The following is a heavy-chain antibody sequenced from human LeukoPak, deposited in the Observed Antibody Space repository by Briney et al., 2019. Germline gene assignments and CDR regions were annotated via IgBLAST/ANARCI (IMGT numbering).Heavy chain of an antibody. D-gene: IGHD6-19*01. CDR1: GYTFTNYS. V-gene: IGHV1-18*01. CDR2: ISAQDGTT. Sequence: ASVKVSCKASGYTFTNYSITWVRQAPGQGLEWMGWISAQDGTTNYALKLQDRVTMTTDTSTSTAYMEVRGLRSDDTAVYYCARRSTLYSSGHFYFDYWGQGTLVTVSS. J-gene: IGHJ4*02. CDR3: ARRSTLYSSGHFYFDY.